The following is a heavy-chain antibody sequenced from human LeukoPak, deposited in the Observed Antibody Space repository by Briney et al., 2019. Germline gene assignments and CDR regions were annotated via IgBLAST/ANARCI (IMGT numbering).Heavy chain of an antibody. Sequence: PSQTLSLTCTVSGGSISSGDYYWSWIRQPPGKGLEWIGYIYYSGSTNYNPSLKSRVTISVDTSKNQFSLKLSSVTAADTAVYYCARVGLSKDDYSNSPFYSPPHFDYWGQGTLVTVSS. CDR1: GGSISSGDYY. CDR3: ARVGLSKDDYSNSPFYSPPHFDY. J-gene: IGHJ4*02. V-gene: IGHV4-30-4*01. D-gene: IGHD4-11*01. CDR2: IYYSGST.